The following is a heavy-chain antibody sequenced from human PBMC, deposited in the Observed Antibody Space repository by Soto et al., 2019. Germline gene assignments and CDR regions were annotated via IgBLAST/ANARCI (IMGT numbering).Heavy chain of an antibody. CDR2: IYKSATT. J-gene: IGHJ5*01. CDR1: GDSISTVDYF. D-gene: IGHD2-15*01. V-gene: IGHV4-30-4*01. Sequence: SETLSLTCSVSGDSISTVDYFWAWIRQPPGQALEYIGYIYKSATTYYNPSFESRVAISLDTSKNQFSLNVTSVTAADTAVYFCARGRYCLTGRCFPNWFDSWGQGTLVTVYS. CDR3: ARGRYCLTGRCFPNWFDS.